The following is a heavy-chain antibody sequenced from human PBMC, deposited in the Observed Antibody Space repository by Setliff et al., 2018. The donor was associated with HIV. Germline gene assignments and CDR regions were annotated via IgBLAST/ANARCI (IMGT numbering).Heavy chain of an antibody. V-gene: IGHV4-61*01. CDR2: IYYSGST. J-gene: IGHJ4*02. CDR1: GGSVSSGSYY. Sequence: PSETLSLTCTVSGGSVSSGSYYWSWIRQPPGNGLEWIGYIYYSGSTKHNPSLKSRVTISLDTSKNQFSLKLTSVTAADTAVYYCARYSPRGYTLTGPYWGQGTLVTVSS. CDR3: ARYSPRGYTLTGPY. D-gene: IGHD6-25*01.